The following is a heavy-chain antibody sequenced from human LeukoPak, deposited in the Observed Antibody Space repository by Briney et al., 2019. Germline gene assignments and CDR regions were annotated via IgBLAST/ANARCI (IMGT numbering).Heavy chain of an antibody. CDR3: ASLGCSGGSRYWFDP. V-gene: IGHV4-59*01. D-gene: IGHD2-15*01. J-gene: IGHJ5*02. Sequence: KPSETLSLTCTVSGGSISSYYWSWIRQPPGKGLEWIGYIYYSGSTNYNPSLKSRVTISVDTSKNQFSLKLSSVTAADTAVYYCASLGCSGGSRYWFDPWGQGTLVTVSS. CDR1: GGSISSYY. CDR2: IYYSGST.